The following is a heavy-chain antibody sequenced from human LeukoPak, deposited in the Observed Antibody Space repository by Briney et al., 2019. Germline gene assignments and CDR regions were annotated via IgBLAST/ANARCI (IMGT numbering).Heavy chain of an antibody. CDR1: GFSFSNYA. Sequence: GGSLRLSCAASGFSFSNYAMNWVRQGPGKGLEWVSGISGSGGSTYYADSVKGRFTISRAKSKNTLYLQMNSLRAEDTAVYYCAKVPRDGYNLYFDYWGQGTLVTVS. CDR3: AKVPRDGYNLYFDY. V-gene: IGHV3-23*01. J-gene: IGHJ4*02. CDR2: ISGSGGST. D-gene: IGHD5-24*01.